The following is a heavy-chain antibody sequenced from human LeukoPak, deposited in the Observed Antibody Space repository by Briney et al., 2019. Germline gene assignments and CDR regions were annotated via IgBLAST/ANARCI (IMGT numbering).Heavy chain of an antibody. CDR3: ARSSSSGWYWWFDP. CDR1: GYTFSSYD. V-gene: IGHV1-8*01. Sequence: GASVKVSCKASGYTFSSYDINWVRQATGQGLEWMGWMNPNSGNTGYAQKFQGRVTMTRNTSISTAYMELSSLRSEDTAVYYCARSSSSGWYWWFDPWGQGTLVTVSS. CDR2: MNPNSGNT. D-gene: IGHD6-19*01. J-gene: IGHJ5*02.